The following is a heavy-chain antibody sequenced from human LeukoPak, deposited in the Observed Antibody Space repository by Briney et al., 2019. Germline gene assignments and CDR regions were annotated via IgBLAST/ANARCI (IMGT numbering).Heavy chain of an antibody. V-gene: IGHV3-64*01. CDR2: ISSNGGST. Sequence: PGGSLRLSCAASGFTFSSYAMHWVRQAPGKGLEYVSAISSNGGSTYYANSVKGRFTISRDNSKNTLYLQMNSLGAEDTAVYYCARNRVNTAMVNPKRYYYYMDVWGKGTTVTVSS. CDR1: GFTFSSYA. J-gene: IGHJ6*03. CDR3: ARNRVNTAMVNPKRYYYYMDV. D-gene: IGHD5-18*01.